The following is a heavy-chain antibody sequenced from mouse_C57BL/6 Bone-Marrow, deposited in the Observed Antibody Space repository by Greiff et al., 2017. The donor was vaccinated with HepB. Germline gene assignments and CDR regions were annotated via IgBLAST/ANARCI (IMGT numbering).Heavy chain of an antibody. CDR3: TTGVPGGTVVAYYFDY. J-gene: IGHJ2*01. Sequence: QVQLQQPGAELVKPGASVKVSCKASGYTFTSYWMHWVKQRPGQGLEWIGRIHPSDSDTNYNQKFKGKATLTVDKSSSTAYMQLSSLTSEDSAVYYCTTGVPGGTVVAYYFDYWGQGTTLTVSS. V-gene: IGHV1-74*01. CDR1: GYTFTSYW. CDR2: IHPSDSDT. D-gene: IGHD1-1*01.